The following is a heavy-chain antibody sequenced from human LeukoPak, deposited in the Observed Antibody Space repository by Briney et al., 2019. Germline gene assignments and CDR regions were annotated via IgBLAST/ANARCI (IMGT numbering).Heavy chain of an antibody. CDR1: GFTFSSYS. CDR3: ARGYSGSYRGGY. J-gene: IGHJ4*02. Sequence: GGSLRLSCAASGFTFSSYSMNWVRQAPGKGLEWVSSISSSSSYIYYADSVKGRFTISRDNAKNSLYLQMNSLRAEDTAVYYCARGYSGSYRGGYWGQGTLFTVSS. CDR2: ISSSSSYI. V-gene: IGHV3-21*01. D-gene: IGHD1-26*01.